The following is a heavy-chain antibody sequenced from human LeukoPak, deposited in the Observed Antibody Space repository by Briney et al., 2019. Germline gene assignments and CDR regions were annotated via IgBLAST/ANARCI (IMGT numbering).Heavy chain of an antibody. Sequence: SETLSLTCTVSGGSISGSSYYWGWIRQPPGKGLEWIGSIYYSGSTYYNPSLKSRVTISVDRSKNQFSLQLTSVTAADTAVYYCARGVTMIVVVIRDWYFDLWGRGTLVTVSS. CDR1: GGSISGSSYY. CDR3: ARGVTMIVVVIRDWYFDL. D-gene: IGHD3-22*01. CDR2: IYYSGST. V-gene: IGHV4-39*01. J-gene: IGHJ2*01.